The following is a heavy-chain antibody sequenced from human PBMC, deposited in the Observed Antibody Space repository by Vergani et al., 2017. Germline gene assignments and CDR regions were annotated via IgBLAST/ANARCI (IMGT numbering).Heavy chain of an antibody. CDR2: VNPEGTNT. CDR1: GFTFSRHW. V-gene: IGHV3-74*01. Sequence: EVQLVESGGGLVQPGGSLRLSCAASGFTFSRHWMHWVRQAPGKGLVWVSRVNPEGTNTPYADSVKGRFTISRGNSKNTLILQMNGLSAEDTAVYYCARDRGCATISCYFSGAFDYWGLGTLVSVSS. D-gene: IGHD2-2*01. J-gene: IGHJ4*02. CDR3: ARDRGCATISCYFSGAFDY.